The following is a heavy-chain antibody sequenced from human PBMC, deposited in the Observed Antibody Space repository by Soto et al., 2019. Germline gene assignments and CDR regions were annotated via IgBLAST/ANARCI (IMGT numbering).Heavy chain of an antibody. V-gene: IGHV3-23*01. CDR3: AKLLQWELPYLDY. J-gene: IGHJ4*02. D-gene: IGHD1-26*01. CDR2: ISGSGGGT. Sequence: GESLTISCAASGFTFSSYAMSWVRQAPGKGLEWVSAISGSGGGTYYADSVKGRFTISRDNSKNALYLHMNSLRAEDTAVYYCAKLLQWELPYLDYWGQGTLVTVSS. CDR1: GFTFSSYA.